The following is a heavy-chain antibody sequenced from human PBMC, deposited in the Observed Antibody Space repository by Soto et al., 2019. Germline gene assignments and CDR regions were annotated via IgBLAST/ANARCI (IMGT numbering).Heavy chain of an antibody. Sequence: QLQLQESGPGLVKPSETLSLTCTFSGGSFSSSTYYWGWIRQPPGKGLEWIGITYYSGSTYYNPSLKRRVTISVDTSKNQFSLKLNSVTAADTAVYYCAVSSRAEYFQHWGQGTLVTVSS. V-gene: IGHV4-39*01. CDR1: GGSFSSSTYY. CDR3: AVSSRAEYFQH. J-gene: IGHJ1*01. D-gene: IGHD6-13*01. CDR2: TYYSGST.